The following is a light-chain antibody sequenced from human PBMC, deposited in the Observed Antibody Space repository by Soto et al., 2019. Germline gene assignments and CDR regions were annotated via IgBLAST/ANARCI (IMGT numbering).Light chain of an antibody. J-gene: IGLJ2*01. V-gene: IGLV1-40*01. CDR2: RNS. CDR1: SSNIGAGYD. Sequence: QLVLTQPPSVSGAPGQRVTISCTGSSSNIGAGYDVHWYQQLPGTAPKLLIYRNSNRPSGVPDRFSGSKSGTSASLAITGLQAEDEADYYCQSYDSSLSVVFGGGTQLTVL. CDR3: QSYDSSLSVV.